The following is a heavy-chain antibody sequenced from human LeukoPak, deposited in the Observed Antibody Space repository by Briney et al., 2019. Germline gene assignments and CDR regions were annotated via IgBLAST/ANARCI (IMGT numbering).Heavy chain of an antibody. CDR2: INPSGGST. Sequence: ASVKVSCKASGYTFTSYYMHWVRQAPGQGLEWMGIINPSGGSTSYAQKFQGRVTMTRDTSTSTVYMELTSLRSEDTAVYYCARGGYCSSTSCYDWFDPWGQGTLVTVSS. CDR3: ARGGYCSSTSCYDWFDP. J-gene: IGHJ5*02. CDR1: GYTFTSYY. V-gene: IGHV1-46*01. D-gene: IGHD2-2*01.